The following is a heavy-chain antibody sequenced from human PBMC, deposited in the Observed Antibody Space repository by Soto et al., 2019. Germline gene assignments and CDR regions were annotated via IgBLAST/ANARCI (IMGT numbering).Heavy chain of an antibody. CDR2: INSDGSST. V-gene: IGHV3-74*01. D-gene: IGHD5-18*01. CDR3: ASSLPRRGHSYGGDSFDI. J-gene: IGHJ3*02. Sequence: GGSLRLSXAASGFTFSSYWMHWVRQAPGKGLVWVSRINSDGSSTSYADSVKGRFTISRDNAKNTLYLQMNSLRAEDTAVYYCASSLPRRGHSYGGDSFDIWGQGTMVTVSS. CDR1: GFTFSSYW.